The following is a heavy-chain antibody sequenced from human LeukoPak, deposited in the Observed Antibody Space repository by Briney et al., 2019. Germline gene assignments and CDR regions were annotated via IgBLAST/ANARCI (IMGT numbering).Heavy chain of an antibody. D-gene: IGHD6-19*01. V-gene: IGHV4-39*07. Sequence: PSETLSLTCTVSGGSISSSSYYWGWIRQPPGKGLEWIGSIYYSGSTYYNPSLKSRVTISVDTSKNQFSLKLSSVTAADTAVYYCARHVAVAGTYWGQGTLVTVSS. J-gene: IGHJ4*02. CDR1: GGSISSSSYY. CDR3: ARHVAVAGTY. CDR2: IYYSGST.